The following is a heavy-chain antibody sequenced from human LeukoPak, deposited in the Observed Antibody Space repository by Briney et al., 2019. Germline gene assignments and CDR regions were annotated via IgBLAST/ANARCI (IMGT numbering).Heavy chain of an antibody. D-gene: IGHD2-15*01. CDR3: ARDLVVVAASGMDV. V-gene: IGHV3-48*02. CDR1: GFTLSSYS. J-gene: IGHJ6*02. CDR2: ISSSSSTI. Sequence: GGSLSLACAASGFTLSSYSTNWVRQAPGKGLECVSYISSSSSTICYADSVKDRFTITRDNAKNSLYQQKNSLRDEETAVYYCARDLVVVAASGMDVWGQGTTVTVSS.